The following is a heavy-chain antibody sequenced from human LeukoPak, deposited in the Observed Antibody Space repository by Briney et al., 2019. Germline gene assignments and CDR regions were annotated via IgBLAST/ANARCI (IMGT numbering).Heavy chain of an antibody. CDR1: GYSISSGYY. D-gene: IGHD6-13*01. V-gene: IGHV4-38-2*02. CDR2: IYYSGST. Sequence: KSSETLTLTCTVSGYSISSGYYWGWIRQPPGKGLEWIGSIYYSGSTYYNPSLKSRVTISVDTSKNQFSLKLSSVTAADTAVYYCARDPGYSSSWSFDYWGQGTLVTVSS. J-gene: IGHJ4*02. CDR3: ARDPGYSSSWSFDY.